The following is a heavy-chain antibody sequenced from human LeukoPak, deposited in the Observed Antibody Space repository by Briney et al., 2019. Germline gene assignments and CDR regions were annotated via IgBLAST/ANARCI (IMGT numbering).Heavy chain of an antibody. CDR2: IYYSGST. V-gene: IGHV4-59*01. CDR3: ARGKAARSYYSYYMDV. J-gene: IGHJ6*03. CDR1: GGSISSYY. Sequence: SETLSLTCTVSGGSISSYYWSWIRQPPGKGLEWIGYIYYSGSTNYNPSLKSRVTISVDTSKNQFSLKLSSVTAADTAVYYCARGKAARSYYSYYMDVWGKGTTVTVSS. D-gene: IGHD6-6*01.